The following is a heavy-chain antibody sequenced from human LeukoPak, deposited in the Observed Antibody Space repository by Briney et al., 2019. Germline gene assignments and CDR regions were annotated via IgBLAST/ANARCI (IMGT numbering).Heavy chain of an antibody. V-gene: IGHV3-30*18. CDR1: GFTFSSYG. Sequence: GGSLRLSCAASGFTFSSYGMHWVRQAPGKGLEWVAVISYDGSNKYYADSVKGRFTISRDNSKNTLYLQMNSLRTEDTAVYYCAKDRKSRDLDSLDIWGQGTMVTVSS. J-gene: IGHJ3*02. CDR3: AKDRKSRDLDSLDI. D-gene: IGHD5-24*01. CDR2: ISYDGSNK.